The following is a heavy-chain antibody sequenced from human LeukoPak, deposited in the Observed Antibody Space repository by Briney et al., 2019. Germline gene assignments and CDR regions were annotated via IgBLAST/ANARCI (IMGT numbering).Heavy chain of an antibody. J-gene: IGHJ4*02. CDR3: ARGLRYYGSGSYYQGSDY. V-gene: IGHV4-34*01. Sequence: SETLSLTCAVYGGSFSGNYWSWIRQPPGKGLEWIGEINYSGSTNYNPSLKSRVTISVDTSKKQFSLKLSSVTAADTAVYYCARGLRYYGSGSYYQGSDYWGQGTLVTVSS. CDR2: INYSGST. CDR1: GGSFSGNY. D-gene: IGHD3-10*01.